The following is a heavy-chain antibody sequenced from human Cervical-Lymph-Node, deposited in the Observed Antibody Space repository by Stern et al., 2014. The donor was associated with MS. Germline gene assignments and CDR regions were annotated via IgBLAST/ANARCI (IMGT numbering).Heavy chain of an antibody. CDR1: GFTVSSNY. V-gene: IGHV3-53*01. Sequence: EVQLVESGGGLIQPGGSLRLSCAASGFTVSSNYMSWVRQAPGKELEWVSVIYSGGSTYYADSVKGRFTISRDNSKNTLYLQMNSLRAEDTAVYYCATQTWYSSGSFDYWGQGTLVTVSS. D-gene: IGHD6-19*01. CDR2: IYSGGST. CDR3: ATQTWYSSGSFDY. J-gene: IGHJ4*02.